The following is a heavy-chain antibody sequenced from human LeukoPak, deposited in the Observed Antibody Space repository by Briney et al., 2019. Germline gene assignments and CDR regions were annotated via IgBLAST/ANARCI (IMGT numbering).Heavy chain of an antibody. CDR2: ISSSGSTI. V-gene: IGHV3-48*03. CDR1: GFTFSSYE. J-gene: IGHJ4*02. CDR3: ARDVNGRGQGWLRFYYFDY. Sequence: GGSLRLSCAASGFTFSSYEMNWVRQAPGKGLEWVSYISSSGSTIYYADSVKGRFTISRDNAKNSLYLQMNSLRAEDTAVYYCARDVNGRGQGWLRFYYFDYWGQGTLVTVSS. D-gene: IGHD5-12*01.